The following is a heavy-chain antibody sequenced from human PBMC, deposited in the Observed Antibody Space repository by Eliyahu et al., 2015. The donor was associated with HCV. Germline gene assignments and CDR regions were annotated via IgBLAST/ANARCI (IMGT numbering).Heavy chain of an antibody. CDR2: ITSSSSYI. V-gene: IGHV3-21*01. CDR3: ARDLWGLYCSGGSCYIDY. J-gene: IGHJ4*02. D-gene: IGHD2-15*01. Sequence: EVQLVESGGGLVKPGGSLRLSCAASGFTFSSYSXNWVRQAPGKGLGWVSSITSSSSYIYYADSVKGRFTISRDNAKNSLYLQMNSLRAEDTAVYYCARDLWGLYCSGGSCYIDYWGQGTLVTVSS. CDR1: GFTFSSYS.